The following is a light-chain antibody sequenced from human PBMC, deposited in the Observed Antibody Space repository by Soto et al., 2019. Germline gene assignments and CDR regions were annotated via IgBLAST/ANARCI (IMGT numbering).Light chain of an antibody. Sequence: EVVLTLSPATLSLSPGERATLSCRASQSVSSYLAWYQQKPGQAPRLLIYDSSNRATGIPARFSGSGSGTDFTLTISSLEPEDFAVYYCQQRNSWPVTFGQGTRLEIK. V-gene: IGKV3-11*01. CDR1: QSVSSY. CDR2: DSS. CDR3: QQRNSWPVT. J-gene: IGKJ5*01.